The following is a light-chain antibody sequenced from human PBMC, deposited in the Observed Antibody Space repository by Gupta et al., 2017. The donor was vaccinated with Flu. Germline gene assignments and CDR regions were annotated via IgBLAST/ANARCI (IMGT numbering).Light chain of an antibody. J-gene: IGLJ3*02. CDR3: VLYMGSGVWV. CDR1: SGSVSTKYY. CDR2: STN. Sequence: TVTLTCGLSSGSVSTKYYPSWYQQTPGQAPRTLIYSTNSRSSGVPDRFSGSILGNKAALTITGAQADDESDYYCVLYMGSGVWVFGGGTKLTVL. V-gene: IGLV8-61*01.